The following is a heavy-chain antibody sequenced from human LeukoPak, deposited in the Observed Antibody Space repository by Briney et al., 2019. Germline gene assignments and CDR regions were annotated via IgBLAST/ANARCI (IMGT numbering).Heavy chain of an antibody. CDR1: GFTFSSYS. V-gene: IGHV3-21*01. J-gene: IGHJ6*04. D-gene: IGHD6-19*01. CDR2: ISSSSSYI. Sequence: GGSLRLSCAASGFTFSSYSINWVRQAPGKGLEWVSSISSSSSYIYYADSVKGRFTISRDNAKNSLYLQMNSLRAEDTAVYYCARDAPIAVAGTALWYYYGMDVWGKGTTVTVSS. CDR3: ARDAPIAVAGTALWYYYGMDV.